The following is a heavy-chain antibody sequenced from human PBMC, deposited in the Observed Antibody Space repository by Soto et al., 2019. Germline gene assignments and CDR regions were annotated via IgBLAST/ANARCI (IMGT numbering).Heavy chain of an antibody. CDR3: AKFRLGPYDCSGYYY. CDR1: GFTFSSYA. Sequence: GESLKISCAASGFTFSSYAMSWVRQAPGKGLEWVSAISGSGGSPYYADSVKGRFTISRDNSKNTLYLQMNILRAEDTAVYYCAKFRLGPYDCSGYYYWGQGTLVTVSS. J-gene: IGHJ4*02. CDR2: ISGSGGSP. D-gene: IGHD3-22*01. V-gene: IGHV3-23*01.